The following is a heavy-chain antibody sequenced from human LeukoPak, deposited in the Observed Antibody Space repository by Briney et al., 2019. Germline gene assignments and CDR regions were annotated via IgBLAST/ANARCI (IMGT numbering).Heavy chain of an antibody. CDR2: INHSGST. CDR1: GGSLSGYY. D-gene: IGHD3-3*01. V-gene: IGHV4-34*01. J-gene: IGHJ5*02. CDR3: ARGQGPSRSITIFGVVIPGWFDP. Sequence: SSETLSLTCAVYGGSLSGYYWSWIRQPPGKGLEWIGEINHSGSTNYNPSLKSRVTISVDTSKNQFSLKLSSVTAADTAVYYCARGQGPSRSITIFGVVIPGWFDPWGQGTLVTVSS.